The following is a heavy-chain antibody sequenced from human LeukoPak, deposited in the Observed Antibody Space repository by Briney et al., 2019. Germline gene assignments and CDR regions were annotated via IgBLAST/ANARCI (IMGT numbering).Heavy chain of an antibody. Sequence: PGGSQRLSCAASGFTFSSYSMNWVRQAPGKGLEWVSSISSSSSYIYYADSVKGRFTISRDNARNSLYLQMNSLRAEDTAVYYCARDPSSGWPYYYYYYMDVWGKGTTVTVSS. CDR2: ISSSSSYI. V-gene: IGHV3-21*01. J-gene: IGHJ6*03. CDR3: ARDPSSGWPYYYYYYMDV. CDR1: GFTFSSYS. D-gene: IGHD6-19*01.